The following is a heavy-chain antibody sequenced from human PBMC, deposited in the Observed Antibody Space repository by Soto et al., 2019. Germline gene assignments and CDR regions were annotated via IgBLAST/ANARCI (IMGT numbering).Heavy chain of an antibody. D-gene: IGHD3-22*01. CDR3: VTLDSGGYNGNALDI. J-gene: IGHJ3*02. CDR2: VNPNTGGT. Sequence: GASVKVSCKASGYSFTDHYIHWVRPAPGQGLEWMVWVNPNTGGTNYAQRFHGRVTMTSDTSITTAYMELSSLRSDDTALFYCVTLDSGGYNGNALDIWAQGTMVTVS. V-gene: IGHV1-2*02. CDR1: GYSFTDHY.